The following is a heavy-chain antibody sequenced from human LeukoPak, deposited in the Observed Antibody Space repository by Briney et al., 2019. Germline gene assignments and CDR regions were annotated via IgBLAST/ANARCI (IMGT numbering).Heavy chain of an antibody. CDR2: IYTSGST. D-gene: IGHD4-17*01. Sequence: SQTLSLTCTVSGGSISSGSYYWSWIRQPAGKGLEWIGRIYTSGSTDYNPSLKSRVTISVDTSKNQFSLKLSSVTAADTAVYYCARDSKTVYYYYYYMDVWGKGTTVTVSS. V-gene: IGHV4-61*02. J-gene: IGHJ6*03. CDR3: ARDSKTVYYYYYYMDV. CDR1: GGSISSGSYY.